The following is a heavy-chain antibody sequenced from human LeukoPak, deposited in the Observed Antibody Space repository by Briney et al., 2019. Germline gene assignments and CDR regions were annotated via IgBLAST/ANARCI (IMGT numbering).Heavy chain of an antibody. D-gene: IGHD4-23*01. Sequence: LSGGSLRLSCAASGFTFSSYGMHWVRQAPGKGLEWVAFIRYDGSNKYYADSVKGRFTISRDNSKNTLYLQMNSLRAEDTAVYYCAKLPSLRYGGNVGFDYWGQGTLVTVSS. CDR1: GFTFSSYG. CDR3: AKLPSLRYGGNVGFDY. V-gene: IGHV3-30*02. J-gene: IGHJ4*02. CDR2: IRYDGSNK.